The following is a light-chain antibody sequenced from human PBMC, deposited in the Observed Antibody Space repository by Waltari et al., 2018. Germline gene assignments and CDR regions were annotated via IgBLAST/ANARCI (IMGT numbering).Light chain of an antibody. CDR1: QSVSRS. J-gene: IGKJ1*01. Sequence: EIVLTQSPGTLSLSPGERATLSCRASQSVSRSLAWYQQKPGQAPRLLIYGASSRATGIPDRFSGSESGTDFSLTSSRLEPEDFAVYYCQHYLRLPATFGQGTKVEIK. CDR3: QHYLRLPAT. V-gene: IGKV3-20*01. CDR2: GAS.